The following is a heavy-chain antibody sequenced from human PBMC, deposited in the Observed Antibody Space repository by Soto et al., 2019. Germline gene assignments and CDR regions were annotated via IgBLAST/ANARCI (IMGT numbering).Heavy chain of an antibody. Sequence: SETLSLTCTVSGGSISSYYWSWIRQPPGKGLEWIGYIYYSGSTNYNPSLKSRVTISVDTSKNQFSLKLSSVTAADTAVYYCARMTTVTTDGYWGQGTLVTVSS. CDR3: ARMTTVTTDGY. J-gene: IGHJ4*02. CDR1: GGSISSYY. CDR2: IYYSGST. D-gene: IGHD4-17*01. V-gene: IGHV4-59*12.